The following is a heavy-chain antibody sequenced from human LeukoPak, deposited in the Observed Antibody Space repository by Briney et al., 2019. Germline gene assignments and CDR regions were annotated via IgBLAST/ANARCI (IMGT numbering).Heavy chain of an antibody. J-gene: IGHJ5*02. CDR1: GFTFSSYG. Sequence: GRSLRLSCAASGFTFSSYGMHWVRQAPGKGLEWVAFIRYDGSNKYYADSVKGRFTISRDNSKNTLYLQMNSLRAEDTAVYYCAKPGSYYNWFDPWGQGTLVTVSS. V-gene: IGHV3-30*02. D-gene: IGHD3-10*01. CDR2: IRYDGSNK. CDR3: AKPGSYYNWFDP.